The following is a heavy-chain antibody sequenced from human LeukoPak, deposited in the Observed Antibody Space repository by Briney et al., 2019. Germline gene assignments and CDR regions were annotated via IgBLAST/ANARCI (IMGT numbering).Heavy chain of an antibody. CDR3: ARLDCSGGSCYPGYFDY. D-gene: IGHD2-15*01. V-gene: IGHV5-51*01. J-gene: IGHJ4*02. CDR1: GYSFTSYW. CDR2: IYPGDTGT. Sequence: GETLKISCKGSGYSFTSYWIGWVRQMPGKGLEWMGIIYPGDTGTRYSPSFQGQVTISADKSISTAYLQWSSLKASDTAMYYCARLDCSGGSCYPGYFDYWGQGTLVTVSS.